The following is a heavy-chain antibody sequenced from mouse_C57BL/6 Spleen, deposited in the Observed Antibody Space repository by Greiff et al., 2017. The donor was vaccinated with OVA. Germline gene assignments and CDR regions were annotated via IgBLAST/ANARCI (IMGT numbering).Heavy chain of an antibody. J-gene: IGHJ4*01. Sequence: EVKLVESGGGLVKPGGSLKLSCAASGFTFSSYAMSWVRQTPEKRLEWVATISDGGSYTYYPDNVKGRFTISRDNAKNNLYLQMSHLKSEDTAMYYCARDHNYAMDYWGQGTSVTVSS. V-gene: IGHV5-4*01. CDR3: ARDHNYAMDY. CDR1: GFTFSSYA. CDR2: ISDGGSYT.